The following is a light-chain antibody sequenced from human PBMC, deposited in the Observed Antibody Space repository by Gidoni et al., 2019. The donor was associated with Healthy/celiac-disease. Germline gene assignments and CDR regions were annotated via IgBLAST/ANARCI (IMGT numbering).Light chain of an antibody. V-gene: IGKV1-5*03. CDR3: QQYNSYSWT. J-gene: IGKJ1*01. CDR2: RAS. Sequence: IQMTQSPFTLSASVGDRVTITCRASKSISSWLAWYQQKPGKAPKLLIYRASSLESGVPSRFSGSGSGTEFTLTISSLQPDDFATYYCQQYNSYSWTFGQGTKVEIK. CDR1: KSISSW.